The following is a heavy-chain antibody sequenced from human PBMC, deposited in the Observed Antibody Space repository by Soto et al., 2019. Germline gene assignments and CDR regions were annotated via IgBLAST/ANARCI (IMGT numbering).Heavy chain of an antibody. CDR1: GFTFSSYG. Sequence: GGSLRLSCAASGFTFSSYGMHWVRQAPGKGLEWVAVISYDGSNKYYADSVKGRFTISRDNSKNTLYLQMNSLRAEDTAVYYCAKADCSGGSCYYYYYYGMDVWGQGTTVTVSS. V-gene: IGHV3-30*18. CDR3: AKADCSGGSCYYYYYYGMDV. D-gene: IGHD2-15*01. J-gene: IGHJ6*01. CDR2: ISYDGSNK.